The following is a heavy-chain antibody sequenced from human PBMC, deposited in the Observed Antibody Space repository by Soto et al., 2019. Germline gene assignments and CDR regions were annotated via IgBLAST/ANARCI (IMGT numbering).Heavy chain of an antibody. Sequence: PSETLSLNCTVSEGSIRGYYWSWIRQPPGKGLEWIGYFHYTGISNYNSSLKSRVTMSLDTSKNQFSLKLSSVSAADTAIYYCARGASNWQYFDYWGQGALVTVSS. CDR2: FHYTGIS. V-gene: IGHV4-59*01. CDR1: EGSIRGYY. CDR3: ARGASNWQYFDY. J-gene: IGHJ4*02. D-gene: IGHD4-4*01.